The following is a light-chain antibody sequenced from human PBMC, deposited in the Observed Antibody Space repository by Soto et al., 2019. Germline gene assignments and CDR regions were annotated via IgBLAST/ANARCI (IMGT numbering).Light chain of an antibody. CDR1: QIGSNTY. CDR3: PTYHHSLP. J-gene: IGKJ5*01. Sequence: EMLLSQSPCTLSFAPWQRATLSGRSSQIGSNTYLALYQQKPGQTPRPLIYSASRRATGIPDRFRGSGPAPAFTLTIRSMQPDDFEAYHCPTYHHSLPFGHGTSMEI. CDR2: SAS. V-gene: IGKV3-20*01.